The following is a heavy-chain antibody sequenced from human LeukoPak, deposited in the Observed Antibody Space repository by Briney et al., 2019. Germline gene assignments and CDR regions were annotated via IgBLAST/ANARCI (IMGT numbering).Heavy chain of an antibody. Sequence: PSETLSLTCTVSGGSISSSSYYWGWIRQPPGKGLECIGSIYYSGSTYYNPSLKSRVTISIDTSKNQFSLKLSSVTAADTAVYYCARRRITIFGVVIHFDYWGQGTLVTVSS. CDR3: ARRRITIFGVVIHFDY. V-gene: IGHV4-39*01. D-gene: IGHD3-3*01. CDR1: GGSISSSSYY. J-gene: IGHJ4*02. CDR2: IYYSGST.